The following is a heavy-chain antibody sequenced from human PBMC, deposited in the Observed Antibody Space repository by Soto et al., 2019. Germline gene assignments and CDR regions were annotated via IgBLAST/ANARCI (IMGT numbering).Heavy chain of an antibody. Sequence: QVQLVESGGGLVKPGGSLRLSCAASGFTFSDYYMSWIRQAPGKGLEWVSYISRSGSTIYYADSVKGRFTISRDNAKNSLYLQMNSLRAEDTAVYYCARAASYVFWSGDDYYYYYYMDVWGKGTTVTVSS. CDR2: ISRSGSTI. J-gene: IGHJ6*03. CDR3: ARAASYVFWSGDDYYYYYYMDV. CDR1: GFTFSDYY. D-gene: IGHD3-3*01. V-gene: IGHV3-11*04.